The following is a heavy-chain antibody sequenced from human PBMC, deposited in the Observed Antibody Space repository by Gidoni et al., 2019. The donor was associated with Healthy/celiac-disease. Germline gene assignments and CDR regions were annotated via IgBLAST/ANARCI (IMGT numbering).Heavy chain of an antibody. D-gene: IGHD3-10*01. J-gene: IGHJ5*02. Sequence: QVTLKESGPALVHPTQPLTLTCTFSGFSLSTSGMRVSWIRQPPGKALEWLARIDWDDDKFYSTSLKTRLTISKDTSKNQVVLTMTNMDPVDTATYYCARISGDGNWFDPWGQGTLVTVSS. CDR2: IDWDDDK. CDR1: GFSLSTSGMR. V-gene: IGHV2-70*04. CDR3: ARISGDGNWFDP.